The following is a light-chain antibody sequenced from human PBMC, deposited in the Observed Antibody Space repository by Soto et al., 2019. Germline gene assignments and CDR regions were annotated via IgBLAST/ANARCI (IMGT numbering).Light chain of an antibody. CDR2: GAS. Sequence: EVVVTQSPATLSASPGERATLSCRASQSVGSNLAWYQQRPGQAPGLLIFGASTRASGIPARFSGSGSGTDFTLTISSLQSEDFGVYFCQQYDNWPHTFGGGTKVDI. J-gene: IGKJ4*02. CDR1: QSVGSN. CDR3: QQYDNWPHT. V-gene: IGKV3-15*01.